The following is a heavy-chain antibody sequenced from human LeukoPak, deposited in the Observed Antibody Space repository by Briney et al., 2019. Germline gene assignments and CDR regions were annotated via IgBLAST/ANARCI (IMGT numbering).Heavy chain of an antibody. D-gene: IGHD3-9*01. Sequence: GASVKVSSKASGYTFTGYYMNWVRQAPGQGLEWMGWINSDSGFTKYAQKFQGRVTMTRDTSITTVYMDLTRLTSDDTAVYYCARNFDMNGFDPWGQGILVTVSS. CDR2: INSDSGFT. CDR3: ARNFDMNGFDP. V-gene: IGHV1-2*02. J-gene: IGHJ5*02. CDR1: GYTFTGYY.